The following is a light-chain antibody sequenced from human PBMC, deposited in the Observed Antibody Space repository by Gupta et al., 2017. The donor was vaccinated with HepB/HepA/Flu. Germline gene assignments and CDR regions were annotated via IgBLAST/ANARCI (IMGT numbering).Light chain of an antibody. CDR3: QAWDSSIYVV. V-gene: IGLV3-1*01. Sequence: SYALPQPPSVSVSPGQTASITCSGDKLGDKYACWYQQKPGQSPVLVIYQDSKRPSGIPERFSGSNSGNIATLTISGTQAMDEADYYCQAWDSSIYVVFGGGTKLTVL. CDR1: KLGDKY. CDR2: QDS. J-gene: IGLJ2*01.